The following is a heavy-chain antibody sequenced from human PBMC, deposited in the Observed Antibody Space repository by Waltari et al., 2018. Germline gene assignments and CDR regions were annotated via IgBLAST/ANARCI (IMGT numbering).Heavy chain of an antibody. CDR3: ARGVAAAPDY. D-gene: IGHD6-13*01. Sequence: QVQLVESGGGVVQPGRSLRLSCAASGFTFSSYAMHWVRQAPGKGLEWVAVISYDGSNKYYADAVKGRFTISRDNSKNTLYLQMNSLRAEDTAVYYCARGVAAAPDYWGQGTLVTVSS. CDR1: GFTFSSYA. J-gene: IGHJ4*02. V-gene: IGHV3-30-3*01. CDR2: ISYDGSNK.